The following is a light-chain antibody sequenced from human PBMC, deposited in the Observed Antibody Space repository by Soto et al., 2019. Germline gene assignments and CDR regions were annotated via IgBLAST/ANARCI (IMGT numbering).Light chain of an antibody. J-gene: IGLJ1*01. CDR2: DVR. Sequence: QSVRTQPASVSGSPGQSITISGTGTSSDGGGYNYVSWYQQHPGKAPKGMIYDVRNRPSGVSNRVSGSKSGNTASLSISGLQAEDEADYYCSSHTRSSHPWVFASGPKVTVL. CDR3: SSHTRSSHPWV. V-gene: IGLV2-14*01. CDR1: SSDGGGYNY.